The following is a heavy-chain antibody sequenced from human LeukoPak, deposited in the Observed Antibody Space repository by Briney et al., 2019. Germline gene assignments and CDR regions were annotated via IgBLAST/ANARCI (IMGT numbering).Heavy chain of an antibody. V-gene: IGHV3-23*01. CDR2: ISGSGGST. CDR3: AKDPYSSFDAFDI. D-gene: IGHD6-6*01. J-gene: IGHJ3*02. Sequence: GGSLRLSCAASGFTFCSYAMSWLRQAPGKGLEWVSAISGSGGSTYYADSVRGRFTISRDNSKNTLYLQMNSLRAEDTAVYYCAKDPYSSFDAFDIWGQGSMVTVSS. CDR1: GFTFCSYA.